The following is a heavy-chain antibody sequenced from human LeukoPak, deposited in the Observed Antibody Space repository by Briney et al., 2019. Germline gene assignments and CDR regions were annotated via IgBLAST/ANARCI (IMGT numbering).Heavy chain of an antibody. V-gene: IGHV3-33*01. D-gene: IGHD3-16*01. CDR2: IWYDGSNK. Sequence: PGGSLRLSCAASGFTFSSYGMHWVRQAPGKGLEGVAVIWYDGSNKYYADSVKGRFTISRDNSKNTLSLQMNSLRAEDTAVYYCASEPRGIDYWGQGTLVTVSS. CDR3: ASEPRGIDY. CDR1: GFTFSSYG. J-gene: IGHJ4*02.